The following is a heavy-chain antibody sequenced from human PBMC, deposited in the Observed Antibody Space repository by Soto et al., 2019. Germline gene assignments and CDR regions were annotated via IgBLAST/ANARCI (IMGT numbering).Heavy chain of an antibody. D-gene: IGHD2-15*01. CDR2: ISTYNGNT. Sequence: ASVKVSCKTSGYTFSNYDISWVRQVPGQGLEWMGWISTYNGNTDYAQKFQGRLTMTTDTSTSTAFMELRSLRSDDTAVYYCARYCSGGTCYYAFDIWGQGTMVTVSS. CDR3: ARYCSGGTCYYAFDI. J-gene: IGHJ3*02. V-gene: IGHV1-18*01. CDR1: GYTFSNYD.